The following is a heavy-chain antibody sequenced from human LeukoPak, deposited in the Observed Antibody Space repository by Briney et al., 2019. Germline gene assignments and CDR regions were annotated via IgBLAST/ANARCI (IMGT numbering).Heavy chain of an antibody. D-gene: IGHD4-23*01. CDR2: IYPGDSDT. CDR1: GYSFTSYW. CDR3: ASRPFETTVVPWDFY. V-gene: IGHV5-51*04. J-gene: IGHJ4*02. Sequence: GESLKISCKGSGYSFTSYWIGWVRQMPGKGLEWMGIIYPGDSDTRYSPSFQGQVTISADKPISTAYLQWSSLKASDTAMYYCASRPFETTVVPWDFYWGQGTQVTVSS.